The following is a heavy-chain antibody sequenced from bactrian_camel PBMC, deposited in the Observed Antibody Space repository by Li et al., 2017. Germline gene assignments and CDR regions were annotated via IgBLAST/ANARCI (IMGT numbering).Heavy chain of an antibody. CDR2: ITSGGGSGT. CDR1: GFGFSSSA. J-gene: IGHJ4*01. V-gene: IGHV3S31*01. Sequence: VQLVESGGGSVQPGGSLRLSCAASGFGFSSSAMSWVRQAPGKGLERVSGITSGGGSGTYYADSVKGRFTISRDSYKNTLYLHMNSLEPEDTGMYYCAADTFNSPPPCATIATKLEWYNIWGQGTQVTVS. CDR3: AADTFNSPPPCATIATKLEWYNI. D-gene: IGHD4*01.